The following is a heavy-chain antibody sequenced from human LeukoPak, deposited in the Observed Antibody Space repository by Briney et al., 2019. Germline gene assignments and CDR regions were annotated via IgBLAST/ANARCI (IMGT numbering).Heavy chain of an antibody. D-gene: IGHD7-27*01. V-gene: IGHV3-23*01. CDR1: GFTFSSYA. J-gene: IGHJ4*02. CDR3: AKLGNAHFDY. Sequence: PGGSPKLSCAASGFTFSSYAMSWVRQAPGKGLEWVSAISGSGGSTYYADSVKGRFTISRDNSKNTLYLQMNSLRAEDTAVYYCAKLGNAHFDYWGQGTLVTASS. CDR2: ISGSGGST.